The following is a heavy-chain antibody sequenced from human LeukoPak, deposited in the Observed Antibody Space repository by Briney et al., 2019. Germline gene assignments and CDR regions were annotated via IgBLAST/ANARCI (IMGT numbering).Heavy chain of an antibody. V-gene: IGHV1-8*01. CDR1: GYPFTSYN. J-gene: IGHJ1*01. D-gene: IGHD3-3*01. Sequence: GASVKVSCKASGYPFTSYNVNWVRQATRQGLEWMGWMNTNSGNTGYSQNFQGRVTMTRDTSISTAYMELSSLMSEDTAVYYCARGLPKAVFGMVIEDWGQGTLVTVSS. CDR2: MNTNSGNT. CDR3: ARGLPKAVFGMVIED.